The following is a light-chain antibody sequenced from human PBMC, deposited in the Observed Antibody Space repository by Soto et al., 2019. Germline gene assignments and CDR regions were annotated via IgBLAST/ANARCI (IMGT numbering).Light chain of an antibody. V-gene: IGLV2-14*01. CDR1: SSDIGGYNA. CDR3: NSFRVSHLYV. Sequence: QSALTQPASVSGSPGQTITISCTGTSSDIGGYNAVSWYQHHPGKAPKLIIYEVTHRPSGVSDRFSASKSGNTASLTISGLRAEDEADYYCNSFRVSHLYVFGTGTRSPS. CDR2: EVT. J-gene: IGLJ1*01.